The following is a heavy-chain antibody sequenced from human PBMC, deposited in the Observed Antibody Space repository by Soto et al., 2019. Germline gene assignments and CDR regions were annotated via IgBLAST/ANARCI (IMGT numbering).Heavy chain of an antibody. Sequence: QVQLVQSGAEVKKPGSSVKVSCKASGGTFSSYAISWVRQAPGQGLEWMGGIIPIFGTANYAQKFQGRVTITADESTTTAYMELISLSTEDSAVYYYALTICCGGSGSYDYGLDVWGQGTTVTVS. CDR3: ALTICCGGSGSYDYGLDV. D-gene: IGHD3-3*01. V-gene: IGHV1-69*12. CDR1: GGTFSSYA. J-gene: IGHJ6*02. CDR2: IIPIFGTA.